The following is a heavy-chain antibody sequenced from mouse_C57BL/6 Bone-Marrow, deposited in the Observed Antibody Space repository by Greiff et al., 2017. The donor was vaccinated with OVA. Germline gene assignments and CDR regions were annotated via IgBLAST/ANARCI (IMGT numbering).Heavy chain of an antibody. D-gene: IGHD3-2*02. J-gene: IGHJ2*01. V-gene: IGHV1-78*01. CDR3: ARSRELRPPAY. Sequence: VQLVESDAELVKPGASVKISCKVSGYTFTDYTMHWMKQRPEQGLEWIGSIYPRDGSTKYNEKFKGKATLTAAKSSSTAYMQLNSLTSEDAAVYCCARSRELRPPAYWGQGTTLTVSS. CDR1: GYTFTDYT. CDR2: IYPRDGST.